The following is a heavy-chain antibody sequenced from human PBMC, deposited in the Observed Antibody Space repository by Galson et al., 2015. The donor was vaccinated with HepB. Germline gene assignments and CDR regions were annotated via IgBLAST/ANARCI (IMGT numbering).Heavy chain of an antibody. Sequence: SLRLSCAASGFTFSSYAMSWVRQAPGKGLEWVSAISGSGGSTYYADSVKGRFTISRDNSKNTLYLQMNSLRAEDTAVYYCAKGRSGYYSESDYGGQGTLVTVSS. V-gene: IGHV3-23*01. J-gene: IGHJ4*02. D-gene: IGHD3-22*01. CDR1: GFTFSSYA. CDR3: AKGRSGYYSESDY. CDR2: ISGSGGST.